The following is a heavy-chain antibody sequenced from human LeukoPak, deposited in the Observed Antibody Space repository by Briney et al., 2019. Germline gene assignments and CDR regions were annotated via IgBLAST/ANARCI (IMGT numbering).Heavy chain of an antibody. CDR2: ISSSGSTI. CDR3: ARASTIFGVVIIPQHFDY. D-gene: IGHD3-3*01. Sequence: GGSLRLSCAASGFTFSSYEMNWVRQAPGKGLEWVSYISSSGSTIYYADSVKGRFTISRDNAKNSLYLQMNSLRAEDTAVYYCARASTIFGVVIIPQHFDYWGLGTLVTVSS. J-gene: IGHJ4*02. V-gene: IGHV3-48*03. CDR1: GFTFSSYE.